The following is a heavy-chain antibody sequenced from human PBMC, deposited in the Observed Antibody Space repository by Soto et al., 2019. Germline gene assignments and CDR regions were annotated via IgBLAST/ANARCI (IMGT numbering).Heavy chain of an antibody. Sequence: PSETLSLTCTVSGGSISSSSYYWGWIRQPPGKGLEWIGSIYYSGSTYYNPSLKSRVTISVDTSKNQFSLKLSSVTAADTAVYYCARRGTLYGYCYYYGMDVWGQGTTVTVSS. J-gene: IGHJ6*02. D-gene: IGHD4-17*01. CDR2: IYYSGST. V-gene: IGHV4-39*07. CDR1: GGSISSSSYY. CDR3: ARRGTLYGYCYYYGMDV.